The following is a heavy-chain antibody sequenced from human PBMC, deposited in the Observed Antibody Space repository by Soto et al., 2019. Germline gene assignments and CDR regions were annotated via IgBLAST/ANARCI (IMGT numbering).Heavy chain of an antibody. Sequence: QVQLVESGGGVVQPGRSLRLSCAASGFTFSSYGMHWVRQAPGKGLEWVAVIWYDGSNKYYADSVKGRFTISRDNSKNRLYLQMNSLRAEDTAVYYCARVQQLVLETCWYFDLWGRGTLVTVSS. CDR3: ARVQQLVLETCWYFDL. J-gene: IGHJ2*01. D-gene: IGHD6-13*01. CDR2: IWYDGSNK. CDR1: GFTFSSYG. V-gene: IGHV3-33*01.